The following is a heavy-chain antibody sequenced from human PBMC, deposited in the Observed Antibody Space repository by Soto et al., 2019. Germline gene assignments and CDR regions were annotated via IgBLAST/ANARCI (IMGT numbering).Heavy chain of an antibody. Sequence: QVHLQESGPGLVKPSGTLSLTCDVSGGSVSSTTWWSWLRQPPGKGLEWIGEVYHAGNTNYNPSLQSRVTMSVDKSKNQFSLKLNSVTAADTAVYYCARVFTSSGFDIWGQGTRVSVSS. CDR1: GGSVSSTTW. V-gene: IGHV4-4*02. CDR2: VYHAGNT. J-gene: IGHJ4*02. CDR3: ARVFTSSGFDI. D-gene: IGHD3-22*01.